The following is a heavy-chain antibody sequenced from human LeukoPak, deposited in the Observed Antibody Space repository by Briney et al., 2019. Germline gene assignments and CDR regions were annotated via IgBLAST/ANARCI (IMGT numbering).Heavy chain of an antibody. D-gene: IGHD6-25*01. Sequence: GGSLRLSCAASGFIFSNHGMHWVRQVAGKGLEWVAVISYDGSNKYYADSVKGRFTISRDNAKNSLYLQMNSLRDEDTAVYYCAGGAAIDYWGQGTLVTVSS. V-gene: IGHV3-30*03. CDR3: AGGAAIDY. CDR1: GFIFSNHG. J-gene: IGHJ4*02. CDR2: ISYDGSNK.